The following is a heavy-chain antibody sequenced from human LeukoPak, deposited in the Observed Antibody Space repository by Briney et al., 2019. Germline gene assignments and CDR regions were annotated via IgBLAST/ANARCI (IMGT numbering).Heavy chain of an antibody. Sequence: SETLSLTCTVSDDSITIYYWTWIRQPAGKGLEWIGRIYTSGSTNYNPSLKSRVTISVDTSKNQFSLKLSSVTAADTAVYYCARVFGGVANSWGQGTLVTVSS. CDR2: IYTSGST. CDR1: DDSITIYY. J-gene: IGHJ5*02. D-gene: IGHD3-16*01. V-gene: IGHV4-4*07. CDR3: ARVFGGVANS.